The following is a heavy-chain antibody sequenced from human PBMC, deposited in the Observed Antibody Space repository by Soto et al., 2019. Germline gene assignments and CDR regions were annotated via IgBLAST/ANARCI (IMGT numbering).Heavy chain of an antibody. D-gene: IGHD3-10*01. Sequence: SETLSLTCTVSGGSISSYYWSWTRQPPGKGLEWMGYISFTGSTTYNPSLKRRAPISLDTSTNQFSLQLSSVTTADTAVYFCAWYYYGSGSYYNSWGPGSLVTVSS. CDR2: ISFTGST. CDR3: AWYYYGSGSYYNS. CDR1: GGSISSYY. J-gene: IGHJ5*02. V-gene: IGHV4-4*09.